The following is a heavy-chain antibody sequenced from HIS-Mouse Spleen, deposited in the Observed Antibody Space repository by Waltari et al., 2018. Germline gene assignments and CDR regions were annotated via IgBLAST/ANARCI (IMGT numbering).Heavy chain of an antibody. J-gene: IGHJ4*02. D-gene: IGHD4-4*01. CDR3: ARGHDYSNYFDY. V-gene: IGHV1-8*01. Sequence: QVQLVQSGAEVKKPGASVKVSCKASGYTFTSYDINWVRQATGQGLEWMGWMNPNSGNTGYAKKFPGRVTMTRNTSISTAYMELSSLRSEDTAVYYCARGHDYSNYFDYWGQGTLVTVSS. CDR2: MNPNSGNT. CDR1: GYTFTSYD.